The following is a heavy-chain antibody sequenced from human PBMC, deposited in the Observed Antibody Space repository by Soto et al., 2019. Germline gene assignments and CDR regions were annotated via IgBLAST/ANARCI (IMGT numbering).Heavy chain of an antibody. Sequence: PSETLSLTCAVYGGSFSGYYWSWIRQPPGKGLEWIGEINHSGSTNYNPSLKSRVTISVDTSKNQFSLKLSSVTAADTAVYYCAGGSGSVSGDYWGQGTLVTVSS. J-gene: IGHJ4*02. CDR3: AGGSGSVSGDY. D-gene: IGHD3-22*01. CDR2: INHSGST. CDR1: GGSFSGYY. V-gene: IGHV4-34*01.